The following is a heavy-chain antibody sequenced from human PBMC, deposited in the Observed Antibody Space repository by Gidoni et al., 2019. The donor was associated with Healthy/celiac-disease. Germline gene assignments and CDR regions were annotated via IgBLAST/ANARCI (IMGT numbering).Heavy chain of an antibody. V-gene: IGHV4-31*03. CDR2: IYYSGST. J-gene: IGHJ4*02. D-gene: IGHD3-22*01. Sequence: QVRLQESGPGLVKPSQTLSLTCTVSGGSISSGGYYWSWIRQHPGKGLEWIGYIYYSGSTYYNPSLKSRVTISVDTSKNQFSLKLSSVTAADTAVYYCARGYYYDSSGYYEHFDYWGQGTLVTVSS. CDR3: ARGYYYDSSGYYEHFDY. CDR1: GGSISSGGYY.